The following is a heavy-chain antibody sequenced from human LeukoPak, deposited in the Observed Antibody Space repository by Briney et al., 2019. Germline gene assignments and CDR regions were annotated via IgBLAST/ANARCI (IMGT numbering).Heavy chain of an antibody. D-gene: IGHD2-2*01. Sequence: SETLSLTCAVYGGSFSGYYWSWIRQPPGKGLEWIGEINHSGSTNYNPSLKSRVTISVDTSKNQFSLKLSSVTAADTAVYYCARGGIVVVPAAIRQIDYWGQGTLATVSS. CDR2: INHSGST. CDR3: ARGGIVVVPAAIRQIDY. CDR1: GGSFSGYY. V-gene: IGHV4-34*01. J-gene: IGHJ4*02.